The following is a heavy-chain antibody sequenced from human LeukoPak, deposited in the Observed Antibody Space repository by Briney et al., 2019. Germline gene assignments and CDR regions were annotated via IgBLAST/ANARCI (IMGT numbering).Heavy chain of an antibody. Sequence: PSETLSLTCTVSGVSISTYYWSWVRQPPGKGLEFIGYIYYTGSTDYNPSLKSRVTISLDSSKNQFSLRLTSVNAADTAVYYCARSYDSHGYFYYGMDVWGQGTTVTVSS. D-gene: IGHD3-22*01. CDR1: GVSISTYY. V-gene: IGHV4-59*01. J-gene: IGHJ6*02. CDR3: ARSYDSHGYFYYGMDV. CDR2: IYYTGST.